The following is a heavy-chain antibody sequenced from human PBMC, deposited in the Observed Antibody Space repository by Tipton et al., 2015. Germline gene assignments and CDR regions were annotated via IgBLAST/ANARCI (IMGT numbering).Heavy chain of an antibody. CDR3: ACQDYDSLTRDHQTVDY. D-gene: IGHD3-9*01. J-gene: IGHJ4*02. CDR1: GGSFSGYY. V-gene: IGHV4-34*01. Sequence: TLSLTCAVYGGSFSGYYWNWIRQPPGKGLEWIGEINHSGSTNYNPSLKSRVTMSRDTSKNQFSLKLTSVTAADTAVYYCACQDYDSLTRDHQTVDYWGQGTLVTVSS. CDR2: INHSGST.